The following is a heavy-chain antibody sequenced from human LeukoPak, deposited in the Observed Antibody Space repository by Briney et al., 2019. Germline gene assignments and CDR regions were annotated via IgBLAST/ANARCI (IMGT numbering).Heavy chain of an antibody. V-gene: IGHV3-23*01. J-gene: IGHJ4*02. D-gene: IGHD3-10*01. CDR1: GFTFSSYA. CDR2: ISGSGGST. CDR3: AKGQLYYYGSGSYLDY. Sequence: PGGSLRLSCAASGFTFSSYAMSWVRQAPGKGLEWVSAISGSGGSTYYADSVKGRFTISRDNSKNTLYLQMNSLRAEDTAVYYCAKGQLYYYGSGSYLDYWGQGTLVTVSS.